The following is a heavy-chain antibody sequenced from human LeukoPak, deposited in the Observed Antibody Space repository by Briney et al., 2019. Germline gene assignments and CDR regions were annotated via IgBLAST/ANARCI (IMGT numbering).Heavy chain of an antibody. Sequence: ASVKVSCKVSGYTLTELSMHWVRQAPGKGLEWMGGFDPEDGETIYAQKFQGRVTMTEDTSTDTAYMELSSLRSEDTAVYYCAREIDSITMVRGVIIRAHWFDPWGQGTLVTVSS. J-gene: IGHJ5*02. D-gene: IGHD3-10*01. CDR2: FDPEDGET. V-gene: IGHV1-24*01. CDR1: GYTLTELS. CDR3: AREIDSITMVRGVIIRAHWFDP.